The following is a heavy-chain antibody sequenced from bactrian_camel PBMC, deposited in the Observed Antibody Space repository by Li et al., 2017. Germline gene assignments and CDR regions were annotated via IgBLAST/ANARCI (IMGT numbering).Heavy chain of an antibody. D-gene: IGHD8*01. V-gene: IGHV3S63*01. Sequence: VQLVESGGGSVQAGESLRLACKASRITYYMAWFRQAPGKEREGVAVIYRGTGDATYADSVKGRFTMSQDNAKNTVYLQMNSLEPEDTAMYYCGAVTFDDNCVSSTPFANRGQGTQVTVS. CDR1: RITYY. CDR3: GAVTFDDNCVSSTPFAN. J-gene: IGHJ4*01. CDR2: IYRGTGDA.